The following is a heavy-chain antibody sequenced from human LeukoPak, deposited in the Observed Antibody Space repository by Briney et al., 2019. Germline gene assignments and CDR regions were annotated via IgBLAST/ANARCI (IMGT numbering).Heavy chain of an antibody. J-gene: IGHJ5*02. D-gene: IGHD5-18*01. Sequence: PGGSLRLSCAASGFTFSSYAMHWVRQAPGKGLEYVSAISSNGGSTYYANSVKGRFTISGDNSKNTLYLQMGSLRAEDMAVYYCARAAMVTGPNWFDPWGQGTLVTVSS. CDR2: ISSNGGST. CDR1: GFTFSSYA. V-gene: IGHV3-64*01. CDR3: ARAAMVTGPNWFDP.